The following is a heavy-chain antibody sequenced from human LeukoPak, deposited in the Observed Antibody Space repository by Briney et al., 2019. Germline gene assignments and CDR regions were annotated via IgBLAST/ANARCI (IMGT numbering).Heavy chain of an antibody. CDR2: MNPNSGNT. Sequence: ASVKVSCKASGYTFTSYDINWVRQATGQGLEWMGWMNPNSGNTGYAQKFQGRVTITRNTSISTAYMELSSLRSEDTAVYYCARDWVPAAISGRYNWFDPWGQGTLVTVSS. V-gene: IGHV1-8*03. CDR3: ARDWVPAAISGRYNWFDP. D-gene: IGHD2-2*01. CDR1: GYTFTSYD. J-gene: IGHJ5*02.